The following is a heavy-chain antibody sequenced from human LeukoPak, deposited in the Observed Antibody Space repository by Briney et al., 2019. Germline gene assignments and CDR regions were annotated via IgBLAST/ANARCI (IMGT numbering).Heavy chain of an antibody. CDR3: ARKQLVRGEIGNWFDP. V-gene: IGHV3-48*04. J-gene: IGHJ5*02. CDR1: GFTFSSYS. D-gene: IGHD6-13*01. CDR2: ISSSSTT. Sequence: GGSLRLSCAASGFTFSSYSMNWVRQAPGKGLEWVSYISSSSTTYYADSVKGRFTISRDNAKNSLYLQMNSLRAEDTAVYYCARKQLVRGEIGNWFDPWGQGTLVTVSS.